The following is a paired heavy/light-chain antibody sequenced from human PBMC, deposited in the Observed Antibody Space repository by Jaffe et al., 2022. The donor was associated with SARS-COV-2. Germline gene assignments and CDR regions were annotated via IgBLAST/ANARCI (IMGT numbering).Light chain of an antibody. CDR3: SSWDDSLNGWV. CDR2: YDD. CDR1: RSNIGNNA. V-gene: IGLV1-36*01. Sequence: QSVLTQPPSVSEAPRQRVTISCSGSRSNIGNNAVNWYQQLPGKAPKLLIYYDDLLPSGVSDRFSGSKSGTSASLAISGLQSEDEADYYCSSWDDSLNGWVFGGGTKLTVL. J-gene: IGLJ3*02.
Heavy chain of an antibody. V-gene: IGHV1-69*08. D-gene: IGHD5-18*01. Sequence: QVQLVQSGAEVKKPGSSVKVSCKASGGTFSSYTINWVRQAPGQGLEWMGSIIPIVGIAKYTQKLQGRVTITADKSTSTAYMELSSLRSEDTAVYYCARDLSLGSRGTGYSYGFDYWGQGTLVTVSS. J-gene: IGHJ4*02. CDR2: IIPIVGIA. CDR1: GGTFSSYT. CDR3: ARDLSLGSRGTGYSYGFDY.